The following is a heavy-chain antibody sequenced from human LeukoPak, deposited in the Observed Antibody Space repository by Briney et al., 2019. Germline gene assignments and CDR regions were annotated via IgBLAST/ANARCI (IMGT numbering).Heavy chain of an antibody. CDR1: GFTFSTYD. D-gene: IGHD3-22*01. Sequence: GGSLRLSCAASGFTFSTYDMHWVRQATGEGLEWVSAIDTAGGTYYPGSVKGRFTISRENTKDSLYLQMNSLRAGDTAVYYCIRESNYYDSSTSPGYFDLWGRGTLVTVSS. CDR2: IDTAGGT. V-gene: IGHV3-13*04. CDR3: IRESNYYDSSTSPGYFDL. J-gene: IGHJ2*01.